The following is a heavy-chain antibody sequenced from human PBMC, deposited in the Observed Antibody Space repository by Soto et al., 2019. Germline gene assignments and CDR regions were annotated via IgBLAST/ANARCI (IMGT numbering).Heavy chain of an antibody. V-gene: IGHV3-73*02. CDR2: VRPKSNNYAT. D-gene: IGHD6-19*01. J-gene: IGHJ4*02. Sequence: VHLVESGGGLVQPGGSLKLSCAASGFTFSAFGIHWVRQASGKGLEWVGRVRPKSNNYATAYAASVKGRFTISRDDSKNMAYLQINGLKIEDTATYYCSAMAGIDYWGQGTLVTVSS. CDR1: GFTFSAFG. CDR3: SAMAGIDY.